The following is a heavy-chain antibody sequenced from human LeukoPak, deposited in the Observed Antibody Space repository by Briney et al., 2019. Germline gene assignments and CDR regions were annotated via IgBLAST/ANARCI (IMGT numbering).Heavy chain of an antibody. V-gene: IGHV7-4-1*02. D-gene: IGHD3-22*01. CDR3: ARGDLQYYDIAMKH. CDR2: INTNTGNP. J-gene: IGHJ1*01. CDR1: GYTFTNYV. Sequence: GTSVKVSCKASGYTFTNYVMNWVRQAPGQGLEWMGWINTNTGNPTYAQGLTGRLVFSLDTSVSTAYLQISSLKAEDTAVYYCARGDLQYYDIAMKHWGQGTLVTVSS.